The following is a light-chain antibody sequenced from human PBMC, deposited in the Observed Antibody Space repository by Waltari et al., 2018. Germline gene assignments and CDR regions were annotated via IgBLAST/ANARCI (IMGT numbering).Light chain of an antibody. Sequence: NFMLTQPHSVSESPGKTVTISCTRSSGSIASNYVQWYHRRPGSVPTTVIYEDNQRPSGVPDRFSGSIDSSSNSASLTISGLQTEDEADYYCQSHDANHYVVFGGGTKVTVL. CDR3: QSHDANHYVV. J-gene: IGLJ2*01. CDR2: EDN. CDR1: SGSIASNY. V-gene: IGLV6-57*03.